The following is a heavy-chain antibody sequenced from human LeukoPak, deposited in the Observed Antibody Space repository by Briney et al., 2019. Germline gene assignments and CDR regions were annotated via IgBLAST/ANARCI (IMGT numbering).Heavy chain of an antibody. CDR1: GFTFSTYA. CDR3: AKTSRRNSAYDSPFDS. Sequence: GGSLRLSRAVSGFTFSTYAMSWVRQAPGKGLEWVSAVRGSGSDTYYADSVKGRFTISRDNSKNTLYLQMNSLRAEDTAIYYCAKTSRRNSAYDSPFDSWGQGTLVTVSS. J-gene: IGHJ4*02. D-gene: IGHD5-12*01. V-gene: IGHV3-23*01. CDR2: VRGSGSDT.